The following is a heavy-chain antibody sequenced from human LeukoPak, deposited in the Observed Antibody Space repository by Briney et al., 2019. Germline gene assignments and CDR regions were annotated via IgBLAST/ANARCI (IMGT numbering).Heavy chain of an antibody. CDR1: GFTFDDYA. CDR3: AKDEGT. Sequence: GGSLRLSCAASGFTFDDYAMHWVRQAPGKGLEWVSGISWNSGSIGYADSAKGRFTISRDNAKNSLYLQMNSLRAEDTALYYCAKDEGTWGQGTLVTASS. D-gene: IGHD1-1*01. V-gene: IGHV3-9*01. J-gene: IGHJ4*02. CDR2: ISWNSGSI.